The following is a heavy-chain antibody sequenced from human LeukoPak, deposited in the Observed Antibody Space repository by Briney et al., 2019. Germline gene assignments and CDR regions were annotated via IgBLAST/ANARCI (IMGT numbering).Heavy chain of an antibody. CDR1: GGSISSGSYY. J-gene: IGHJ4*02. CDR2: IYSSGST. D-gene: IGHD3-3*01. Sequence: SETLSLTCTVSGGSISSGSYYWSWIRQPAGKGLEWIGRIYSSGSTYYNPSLKSRVTISVDTSKNQFSLKLNSVSAADTAVYYCAREAYDFWSGYYDYWGQGTLVTVSS. V-gene: IGHV4-61*02. CDR3: AREAYDFWSGYYDY.